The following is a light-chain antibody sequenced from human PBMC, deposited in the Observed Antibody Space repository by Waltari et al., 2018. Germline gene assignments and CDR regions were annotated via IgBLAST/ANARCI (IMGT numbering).Light chain of an antibody. Sequence: DTQMTQSPSSLSASIGDRVTITCRASQSISSYLNWYQQKPGKAPKLLIYAASSLQSGVPSRFSGSGSGTDFTLTSSSLQPDDFATYYCQQSYSTSPITFGQGTRLEIK. J-gene: IGKJ5*01. CDR3: QQSYSTSPIT. CDR2: AAS. V-gene: IGKV1-39*01. CDR1: QSISSY.